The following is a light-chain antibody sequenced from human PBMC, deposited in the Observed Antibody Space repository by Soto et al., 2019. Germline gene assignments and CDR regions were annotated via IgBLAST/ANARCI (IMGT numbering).Light chain of an antibody. CDR3: QEYDGAPPIT. CDR1: QSVRSER. V-gene: IGKV3-20*01. CDR2: DAS. Sequence: EIVLTQSPDTLSLSPGERATLSCRASQSVRSERLAWYQQNRGQAPTLLIFDASSRASGTPERFSGRGSGTDFTLTISRLEPEDFAVYYCQEYDGAPPITFGLGTDWRL. J-gene: IGKJ5*01.